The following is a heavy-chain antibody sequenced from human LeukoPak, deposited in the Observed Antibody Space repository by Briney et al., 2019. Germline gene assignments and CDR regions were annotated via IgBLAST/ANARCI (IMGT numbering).Heavy chain of an antibody. CDR3: AKGITIFGVVTLGTAEYFQH. CDR2: ISYDGSNK. V-gene: IGHV3-30*04. CDR1: GITFNTYS. D-gene: IGHD3-3*01. Sequence: QPGGSLRLSCAASGITFNTYSMHWVRQATGKGLEWVAAISYDGSNKYYADSVKGRFTISRDNSKNTLFLQMNSMRVEDTAVYYCAKGITIFGVVTLGTAEYFQHWGQGTLVTVSS. J-gene: IGHJ1*01.